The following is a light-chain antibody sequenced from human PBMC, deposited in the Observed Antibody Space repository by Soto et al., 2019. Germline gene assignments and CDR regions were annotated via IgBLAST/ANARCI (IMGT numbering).Light chain of an antibody. V-gene: IGLV1-51*01. CDR1: SSNIGNNY. CDR2: DNN. J-gene: IGLJ3*02. Sequence: QSVLTQPPSVSAAPAQKVTISCSGSSSNIGNNYVSWYQQLPGTAPKLLIYDNNKRPSGIPDRFSGSKSGTSATLGITGLQTGDEADYYCGTWDSSLSAGGVFGGGTKLTVL. CDR3: GTWDSSLSAGGV.